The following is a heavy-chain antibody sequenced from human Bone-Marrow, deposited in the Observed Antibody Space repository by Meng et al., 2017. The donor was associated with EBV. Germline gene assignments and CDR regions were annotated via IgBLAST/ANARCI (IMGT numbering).Heavy chain of an antibody. CDR1: ACTCSIYG. V-gene: IGHV3-33*08. CDR2: MWYDGSNK. CDR3: ARDPHYGDYEGAFDY. J-gene: IGHJ4*02. D-gene: IGHD4-17*01. Sequence: VEGGVSVGGGGTAGRALRVSWAGSACTCSIYGVHWVRQAPGKGLEWVAVMWYDGSNKYYSDSVEGRFTIARDNSKNTLYLQMNSLRAEDTAVYYCARDPHYGDYEGAFDYWGQGTLVTVSS.